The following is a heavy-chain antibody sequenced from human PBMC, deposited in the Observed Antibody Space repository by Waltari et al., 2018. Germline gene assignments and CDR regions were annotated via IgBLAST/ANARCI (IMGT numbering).Heavy chain of an antibody. J-gene: IGHJ4*02. CDR1: NGSLNNHY. V-gene: IGHV4-59*11. CDR2: INQITGAT. D-gene: IGHD3-22*01. CDR3: ARDDDSSGFLTYYRY. Sequence: QVHLQESGPGRVKPSETLSLTCTVSNGSLNNHYWSWIRQPPGKRMEWIGWINQITGATHYTPSLESRVIISSDISKNQFSLKLTSVTAADTAIYYCARDDDSSGFLTYYRYWGQGTLVTVSS.